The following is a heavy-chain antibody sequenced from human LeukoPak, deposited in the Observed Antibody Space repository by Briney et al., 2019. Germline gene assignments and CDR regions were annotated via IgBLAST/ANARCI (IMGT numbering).Heavy chain of an antibody. J-gene: IGHJ4*02. D-gene: IGHD2-15*01. CDR3: ARDAGPGRTAPYYFDY. CDR2: MNPKSGNI. CDR1: GYTFTSYD. Sequence: ASVKVSCKASGYTFTSYDINWVRQATGQGLEWMGWMNPKSGNIGYAQKFQGRVTIARDTSISTAYMELSSLTSADSAVYYCARDAGPGRTAPYYFDYWGQGTLVTVSS. V-gene: IGHV1-8*01.